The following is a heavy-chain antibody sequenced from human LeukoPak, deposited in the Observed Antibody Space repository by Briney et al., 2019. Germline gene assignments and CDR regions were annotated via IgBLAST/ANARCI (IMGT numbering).Heavy chain of an antibody. Sequence: ASVKVSCKASGYTFTSYGISWVRQAPGQGLEWMGWINPNSGGTNYAQKFQGRVTMTRDTSISTAYMELSRLRSDDTAVYYCARDYDILTGYYNQYYFDYWGQGTLVTVSS. J-gene: IGHJ4*02. CDR3: ARDYDILTGYYNQYYFDY. D-gene: IGHD3-9*01. CDR1: GYTFTSYG. V-gene: IGHV1-2*02. CDR2: INPNSGGT.